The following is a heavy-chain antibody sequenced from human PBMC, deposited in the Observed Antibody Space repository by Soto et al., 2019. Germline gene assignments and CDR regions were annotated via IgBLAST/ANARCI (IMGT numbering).Heavy chain of an antibody. D-gene: IGHD3-16*02. CDR2: IWYDGSNK. CDR1: GFTFSSYG. Sequence: LRLSCAASGFTFSSYGMHWVRQAPGKGLEWVAVIWYDGSNKYYADSVKGRFTISRDNSKNTLYLQMNSLRAEDTAVYYCARDPLLSYHFDYWGQGTLVTVYS. CDR3: ARDPLLSYHFDY. J-gene: IGHJ4*02. V-gene: IGHV3-33*01.